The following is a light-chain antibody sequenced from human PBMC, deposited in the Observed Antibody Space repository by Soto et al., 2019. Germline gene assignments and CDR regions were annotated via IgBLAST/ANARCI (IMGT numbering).Light chain of an antibody. J-gene: IGKJ5*01. CDR2: GAS. Sequence: EIVMTQSPASLSVSPGDGATVSCRASQTVASNLAWYQQKPGQGPRLLIHGASTRAAGVPARFSGSGSGTDFTLTISSLQSEDFAVYYCQQYNKWPITFGQGTRLEIK. CDR1: QTVASN. CDR3: QQYNKWPIT. V-gene: IGKV3-15*01.